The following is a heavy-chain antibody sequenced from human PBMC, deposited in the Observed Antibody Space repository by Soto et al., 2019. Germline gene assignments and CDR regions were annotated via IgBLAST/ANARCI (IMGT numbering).Heavy chain of an antibody. CDR1: GGSISSSSYY. V-gene: IGHV4-39*01. Sequence: QLQLQESGPGLVKPSETLSLTCTVSGGSISSSSYYWGWIRQPPGKGLEWIGSIYYSGSTYYNPSLKSRVTISVDTSKNQFSPKLSSVTAADTAVYYCARFNLLRLNYYGMDVWGQGTTVTVSS. J-gene: IGHJ6*02. CDR3: ARFNLLRLNYYGMDV. CDR2: IYYSGST.